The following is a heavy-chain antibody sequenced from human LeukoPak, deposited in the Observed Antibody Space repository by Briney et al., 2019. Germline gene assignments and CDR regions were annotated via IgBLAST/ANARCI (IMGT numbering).Heavy chain of an antibody. Sequence: SVKVSCKASGGTFSSYAISWVRQAPGQGLEWMGGIIPIFGTANYAQEFQGRVTITADESTSTAYMELSSLRSEDTAVYYCARVLLVRGDDAFDIWGQGTMVTVSS. CDR2: IIPIFGTA. J-gene: IGHJ3*02. CDR1: GGTFSSYA. CDR3: ARVLLVRGDDAFDI. D-gene: IGHD2-15*01. V-gene: IGHV1-69*13.